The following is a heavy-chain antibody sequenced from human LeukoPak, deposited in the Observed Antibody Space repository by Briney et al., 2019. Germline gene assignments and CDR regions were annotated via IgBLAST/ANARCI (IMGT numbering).Heavy chain of an antibody. V-gene: IGHV3-30*03. CDR1: GFTFSSDG. D-gene: IGHD4-17*01. CDR3: ARRDYVYAFDI. CDR2: ISYDGSNK. Sequence: GGSLRLVCAASGFTFSSDGMQWGRQAPGKGLEWVAVISYDGSNKYYADSVKGRFTISRDNSKNTLYLQMGSLRAEDMAVYYCARRDYVYAFDIWGQGTMVTVSS. J-gene: IGHJ3*02.